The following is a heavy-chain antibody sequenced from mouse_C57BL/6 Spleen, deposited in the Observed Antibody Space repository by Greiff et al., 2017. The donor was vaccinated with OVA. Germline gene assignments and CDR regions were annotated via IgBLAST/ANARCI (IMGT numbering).Heavy chain of an antibody. CDR2: IVPEDGDT. Sequence: EVQLQQSGAELVRPGASVKLSCTASGFNIKDYYMHWVKQRPEQGLEWIGRIVPEDGDTEYAPKFQGQATMTADTSSNTAYLQLSSLTSEDTAVYYCTPDQSLRGYAMDYWGQGTSVTVSS. CDR1: GFNIKDYY. CDR3: TPDQSLRGYAMDY. J-gene: IGHJ4*01. V-gene: IGHV14-1*01.